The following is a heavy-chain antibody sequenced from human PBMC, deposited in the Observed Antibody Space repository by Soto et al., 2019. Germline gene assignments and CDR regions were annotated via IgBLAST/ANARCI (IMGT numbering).Heavy chain of an antibody. Sequence: SQTLSLTCAISGDSVSSNSAAWNWIRQSPSRGLEWLGRTYYRSKWYNDYAVSVKSRITINPDTSKNQFSLQLNSVTPEDTAVYYCARDSFHTYYWNYVVSYYYCMDVWGQGTTVTV. D-gene: IGHD1-7*01. CDR1: GDSVSSNSAA. V-gene: IGHV6-1*01. CDR3: ARDSFHTYYWNYVVSYYYCMDV. CDR2: TYYRSKWYN. J-gene: IGHJ6*02.